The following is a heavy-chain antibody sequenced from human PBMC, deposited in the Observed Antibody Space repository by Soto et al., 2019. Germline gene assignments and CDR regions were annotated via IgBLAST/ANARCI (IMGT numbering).Heavy chain of an antibody. J-gene: IGHJ6*02. D-gene: IGHD2-8*02. CDR1: GYSFINYY. Sequence: QVQLVQSGAELKKPGASVKVSCKSSGYSFINYYIHWVRQAPGQGLEWMGWINPHSGDTDYAKKVQGRVTMTRDTSISTVFMELNRLTSDDTALYWCAIQVEPYISPRDSFGMDVWGQGTSVTVSS. V-gene: IGHV1-2*02. CDR2: INPHSGDT. CDR3: AIQVEPYISPRDSFGMDV.